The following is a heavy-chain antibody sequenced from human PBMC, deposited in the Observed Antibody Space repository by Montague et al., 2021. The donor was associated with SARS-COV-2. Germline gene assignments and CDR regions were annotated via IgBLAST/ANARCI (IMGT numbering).Heavy chain of an antibody. CDR1: GGSIRNYF. J-gene: IGHJ5*02. Sequence: SETLSLTCTVSGGSIRNYFWSWIRQPPGKGLEWIGYIYYTGSTNYNPSLKSRVTMSISMSENQFPLKLNSATAADTAVYYCARAIGAPENWFDPWGQGTLVTVSS. CDR3: ARAIGAPENWFDP. D-gene: IGHD3-16*01. CDR2: IYYTGST. V-gene: IGHV4-59*12.